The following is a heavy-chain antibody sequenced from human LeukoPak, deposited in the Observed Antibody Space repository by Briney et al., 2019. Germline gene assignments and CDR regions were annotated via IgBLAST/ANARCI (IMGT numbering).Heavy chain of an antibody. D-gene: IGHD2-2*01. CDR1: GGSTSSSSYF. J-gene: IGHJ3*02. CDR2: IFYSGST. CDR3: ARTNHGRYCSSTSCLADAFDI. Sequence: PSETLSLTCNVSGGSTSSSSYFWGWIRQPPGKGLEWIGTIFYSGSTYYNPSLKSRVTISVDTSKNQFSLKLSSVTAADTAVYYCARTNHGRYCSSTSCLADAFDIWGQGTMVTVSS. V-gene: IGHV4-39*07.